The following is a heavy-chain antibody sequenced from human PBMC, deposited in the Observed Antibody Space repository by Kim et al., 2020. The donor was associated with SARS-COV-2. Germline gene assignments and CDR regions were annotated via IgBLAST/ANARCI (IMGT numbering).Heavy chain of an antibody. J-gene: IGHJ4*02. D-gene: IGHD3-16*01. CDR3: TRAGGWY. Sequence: DGNEKCVVDSVKGRFTISRDNAKNSLYLQMNRLRVEDTAVYYCTRAGGWYWGQGSLVTVSS. V-gene: IGHV3-7*03. CDR2: DGNEK.